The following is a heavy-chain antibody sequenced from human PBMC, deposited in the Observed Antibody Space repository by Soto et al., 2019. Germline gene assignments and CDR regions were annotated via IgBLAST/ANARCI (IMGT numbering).Heavy chain of an antibody. CDR1: GYTFTSYG. V-gene: IGHV1-18*01. Sequence: QVQLVQSGAEVKKPGASVKVSCKASGYTFTSYGISWVRQAPGQGLEWMGWISAYNGNTNYAQKLQGRVTMTTDTSKNTAVRGRGSLRSDDTAVYYCARANDYGDSVQYYFDYWGQGTLVTVSS. D-gene: IGHD4-17*01. CDR3: ARANDYGDSVQYYFDY. CDR2: ISAYNGNT. J-gene: IGHJ4*02.